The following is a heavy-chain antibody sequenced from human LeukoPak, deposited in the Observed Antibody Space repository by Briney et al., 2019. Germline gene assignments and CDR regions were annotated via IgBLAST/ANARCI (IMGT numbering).Heavy chain of an antibody. CDR2: ISGSGDST. D-gene: IGHD6-19*01. CDR1: GFTFSSYG. V-gene: IGHV3-23*01. Sequence: GGTLRLSCAASGFTFSSYGMSWVRQAPGKGLEWVSAISGSGDSTYYADPVKGRFTISRDNSKNTLYLQMNSLRPEDTAVYYCAKDLVELSNSGWYYFDYWGQGTLVTVSS. J-gene: IGHJ4*02. CDR3: AKDLVELSNSGWYYFDY.